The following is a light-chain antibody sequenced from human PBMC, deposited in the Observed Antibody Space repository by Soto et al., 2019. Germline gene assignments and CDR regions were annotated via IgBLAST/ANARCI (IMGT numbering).Light chain of an antibody. CDR2: ADN. CDR3: CSYAGSSTYV. V-gene: IGLV2-23*01. J-gene: IGLJ1*01. CDR1: ISYIGGYDL. Sequence: QSVLTQPAFVSGSPGQSITIPCSVTISYIGGYDLVSWYQQHPGKAPKLILYADNKRPSGVSDRFSGSKSGNTASLTISGLQAEEEADYYCCSYAGSSTYVFGTGTKVNVL.